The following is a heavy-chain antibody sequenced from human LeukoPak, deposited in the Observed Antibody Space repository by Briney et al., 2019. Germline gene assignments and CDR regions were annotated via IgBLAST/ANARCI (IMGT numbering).Heavy chain of an antibody. CDR3: AREGHDYGDRYFDY. CDR2: IYYSGST. CDR1: GGPISSGGYY. D-gene: IGHD4-17*01. J-gene: IGHJ4*02. V-gene: IGHV4-31*03. Sequence: SETLSLTCTVSGGPISSGGYYWSWIRQHPGKGLEWIGYIYYSGSTYYNPSLKSRVTISVDTSKNQFSLKLSSVTAADTAVYYCAREGHDYGDRYFDYWGQGTLVTVSS.